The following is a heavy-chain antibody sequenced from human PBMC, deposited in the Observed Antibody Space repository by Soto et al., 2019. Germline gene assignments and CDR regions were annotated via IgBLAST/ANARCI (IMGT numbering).Heavy chain of an antibody. V-gene: IGHV1-18*01. CDR2: ISAFNGNR. Sequence: LAQSGAEVKKPGASVKVSCKASGYRFSSYGISWVRQAPGKGLEWMGWISAFNGNRNYAQKFQGRVNLTTDTSTVTAYMELRGLRSDDTAVYYFAREDDYYDSSGYLYWGQGTQVTVSS. D-gene: IGHD3-22*01. CDR3: AREDDYYDSSGYLY. J-gene: IGHJ4*02. CDR1: GYRFSSYG.